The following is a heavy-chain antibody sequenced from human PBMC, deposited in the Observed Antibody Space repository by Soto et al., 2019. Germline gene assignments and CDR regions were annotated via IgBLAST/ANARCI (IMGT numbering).Heavy chain of an antibody. Sequence: TLSLTGTVASPSISDSIYYWGWIGQPPGKGLEWIGSIYYSGSTYYNPSLKSRVTISVDTSKNQFSLKLSSVTAADTAVYYCAAPGTVAGTRYYYYGMDVWGQGTTVT. CDR1: SPSISDSIYY. V-gene: IGHV4-39*01. CDR2: IYYSGST. D-gene: IGHD6-19*01. CDR3: AAPGTVAGTRYYYYGMDV. J-gene: IGHJ6*02.